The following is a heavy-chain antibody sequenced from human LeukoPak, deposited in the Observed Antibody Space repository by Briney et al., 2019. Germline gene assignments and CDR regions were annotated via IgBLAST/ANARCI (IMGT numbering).Heavy chain of an antibody. CDR2: IRSDGTNT. CDR3: AREGSGWYIDY. D-gene: IGHD6-19*01. CDR1: GFTFSTYW. Sequence: GGSLRLSCAASGFTFSTYWMNWVRQAPGKGLVWVSRIRSDGTNTNYADSVKGRFTISRDNAENTLYLQMNSLRAEDTTLYYCAREGSGWYIDYWGQGILVTVSS. V-gene: IGHV3-74*01. J-gene: IGHJ4*02.